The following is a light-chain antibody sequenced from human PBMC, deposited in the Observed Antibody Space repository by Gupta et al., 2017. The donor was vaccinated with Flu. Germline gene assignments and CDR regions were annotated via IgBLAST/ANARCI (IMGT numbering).Light chain of an antibody. CDR2: GAS. J-gene: IGKJ1*01. Sequence: VMTQSPATLSVSPGERVTLSCRASQSVANGLAWYQQKPGQAPRLLISGASSRATGIPDRFIGSGSGTEFTLTISSLQPEDFAVYYCQQYNKWAPWTFGQGTKVEFK. V-gene: IGKV3-15*01. CDR1: QSVANG. CDR3: QQYNKWAPWT.